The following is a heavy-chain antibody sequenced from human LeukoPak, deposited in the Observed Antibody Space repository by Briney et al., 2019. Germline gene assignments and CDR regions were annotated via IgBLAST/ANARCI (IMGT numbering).Heavy chain of an antibody. J-gene: IGHJ4*02. Sequence: GGSLRLSCAASGFTFSTYVMSWVRQAPGKGLEWVSAISGSGGSTYYADSVKGRFTISRDNAKNSLYLQMNSLRAEDTAVYYCAKRASGSGTSLYYFDYWGQGTLVTVSS. CDR3: AKRASGSGTSLYYFDY. CDR2: ISGSGGST. D-gene: IGHD3-10*01. CDR1: GFTFSTYV. V-gene: IGHV3-23*01.